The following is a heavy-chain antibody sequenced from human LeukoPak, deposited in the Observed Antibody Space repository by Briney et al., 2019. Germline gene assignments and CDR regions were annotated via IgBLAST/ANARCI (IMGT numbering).Heavy chain of an antibody. J-gene: IGHJ4*02. D-gene: IGHD2-2*01. CDR3: ARVTASWHPYVDY. Sequence: SGGPLRLSCAASGFTLRSYWMHWFRQAPGERLVWVSRINSDGSIRSYADSVEGRFTISRDNAENTLYLQLNSLRVEDTAVYFCARVTASWHPYVDYWGQGTLVTVSS. CDR2: INSDGSIR. V-gene: IGHV3-74*01. CDR1: GFTLRSYW.